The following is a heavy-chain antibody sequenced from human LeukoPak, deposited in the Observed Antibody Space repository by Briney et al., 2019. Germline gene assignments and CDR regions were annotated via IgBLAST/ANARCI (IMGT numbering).Heavy chain of an antibody. CDR2: IIPMFGTT. V-gene: IGHV1-69*13. D-gene: IGHD4-11*01. J-gene: IGHJ6*02. CDR3: ARVTQRDSNLYGMDV. Sequence: SVKVSCKASGGTFSSYPISWVRQAPGQGLAWMGGIIPMFGTTNYALKFQGRVTITADESTSTAYMELSSLESEDTAVYYCARVTQRDSNLYGMDVWGQGTTVTVSS. CDR1: GGTFSSYP.